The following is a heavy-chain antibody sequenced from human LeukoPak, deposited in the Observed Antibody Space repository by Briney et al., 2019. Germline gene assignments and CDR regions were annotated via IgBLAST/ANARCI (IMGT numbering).Heavy chain of an antibody. CDR2: INPNSGGT. Sequence: ASVKVSCKASGYTFTGYYTHWVRQAPGQGLEWMGRINPNSGGTNYAQKFQGRVTMTRDTSISTAYMELSRLRSDDTAVYYCARVKGYSSSWAFRYWGQGTLVTVSS. V-gene: IGHV1-2*06. CDR3: ARVKGYSSSWAFRY. J-gene: IGHJ4*02. CDR1: GYTFTGYY. D-gene: IGHD6-13*01.